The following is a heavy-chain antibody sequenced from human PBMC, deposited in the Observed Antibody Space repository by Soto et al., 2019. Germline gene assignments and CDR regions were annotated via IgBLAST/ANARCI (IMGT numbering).Heavy chain of an antibody. V-gene: IGHV1-18*01. CDR1: GYTFTSYG. CDR3: ARDLYDIVVVVRVDY. Sequence: ASVKVSCKASGYTFTSYGISWVRQAPGQGLEWMGWISAYNGNTNYAQKLQGRVTMTTDTSTSTAYMQLRSLRAEDTAVYYCARDLYDIVVVVRVDYWGQGTLVTVSS. D-gene: IGHD2-15*01. CDR2: ISAYNGNT. J-gene: IGHJ4*02.